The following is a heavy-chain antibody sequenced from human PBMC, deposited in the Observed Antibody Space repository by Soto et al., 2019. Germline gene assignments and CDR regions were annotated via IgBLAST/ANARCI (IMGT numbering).Heavy chain of an antibody. CDR3: AREGGSRWHYYDY. Sequence: SETLSLTCAVNGGSFSGYSWTWIRKAPGKGLDWIGEINYTGITNYSPSLKSRVTLSVDTSKNQFSLELRSVSAAESAVYYCAREGGSRWHYYDYWGHGTLVTVSS. CDR1: GGSFSGYS. CDR2: INYTGIT. J-gene: IGHJ4*01. V-gene: IGHV4-34*01. D-gene: IGHD3-22*01.